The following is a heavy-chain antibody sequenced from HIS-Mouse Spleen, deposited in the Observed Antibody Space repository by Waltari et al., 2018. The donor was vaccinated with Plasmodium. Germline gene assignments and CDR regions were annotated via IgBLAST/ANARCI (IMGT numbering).Heavy chain of an antibody. D-gene: IGHD1-7*01. CDR3: ARDRITGTSYFDY. J-gene: IGHJ4*02. Sequence: QLQLQESGPGLVKPSETLSLTCTVSGGSISSSSYYWGWIRQPPGKGLEWIGSIYYSGSTYYNPLLKSRVTISVDTSKNQFSLKLSSVTAADTAVYYCARDRITGTSYFDYWGQGTLVTVSS. V-gene: IGHV4-39*07. CDR2: IYYSGST. CDR1: GGSISSSSYY.